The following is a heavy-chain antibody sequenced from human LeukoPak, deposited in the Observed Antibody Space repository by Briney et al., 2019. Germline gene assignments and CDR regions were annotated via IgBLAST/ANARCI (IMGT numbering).Heavy chain of an antibody. Sequence: SETLSLTCTVSGGSISSCYWSWIRQPPGKGLEWIGYIYYSGSTNYNPSLKSRVTISVDTSKNQFSLKLSSVTAADTAVYYCARFSDSSGYHFDYWGQGTLVTVSS. D-gene: IGHD3-22*01. CDR2: IYYSGST. CDR1: GGSISSCY. CDR3: ARFSDSSGYHFDY. V-gene: IGHV4-59*01. J-gene: IGHJ4*02.